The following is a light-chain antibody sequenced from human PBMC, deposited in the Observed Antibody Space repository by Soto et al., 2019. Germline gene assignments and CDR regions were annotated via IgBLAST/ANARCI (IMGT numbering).Light chain of an antibody. J-gene: IGLJ2*01. V-gene: IGLV1-47*01. CDR3: PVWDDSLRGRL. CDR2: RNN. CDR1: SSNIESNF. Sequence: QAVLTQPPSSSGTPGQRVTISCSGSSSNIESNFVYWYQQFPGTAPRILIYRNNQRPSGVPDRFSGSKSGTSASLAISALRAEDEGDYYCPVWDDSLRGRLFGGGTKLTVL.